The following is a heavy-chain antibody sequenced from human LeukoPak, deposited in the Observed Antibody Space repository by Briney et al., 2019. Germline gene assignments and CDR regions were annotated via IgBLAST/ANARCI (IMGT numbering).Heavy chain of an antibody. J-gene: IGHJ1*01. V-gene: IGHV3-23*01. Sequence: GGSLRLSCAASGFTFSSYAMSWVRQAPGKGLEWVSAISGSGSTIYYADSVKGRFTISRDNAKNSLYLQMNSLRAEDTAVYYCARGLTGYYKWYFQHWGQGTLVTVSS. CDR2: ISGSGSTI. CDR3: ARGLTGYYKWYFQH. CDR1: GFTFSSYA. D-gene: IGHD3-9*01.